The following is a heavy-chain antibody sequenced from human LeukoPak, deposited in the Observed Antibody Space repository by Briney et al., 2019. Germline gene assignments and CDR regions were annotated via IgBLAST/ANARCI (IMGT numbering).Heavy chain of an antibody. D-gene: IGHD3-22*01. J-gene: IGHJ4*02. V-gene: IGHV3-53*01. Sequence: GGSLRLSCAASRFTFDDYGMTWVRQAPGKGLEWVSVIYSGGKTHYADSVKGRFTISRDNSKNTLYLQMNSLRAEDTAVYYCARGVANYYDSSGYQNWGQGTLVTVSS. CDR2: IYSGGKT. CDR1: RFTFDDYG. CDR3: ARGVANYYDSSGYQN.